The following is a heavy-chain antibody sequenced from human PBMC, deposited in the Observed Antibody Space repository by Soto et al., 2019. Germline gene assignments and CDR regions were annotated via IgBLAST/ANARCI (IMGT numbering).Heavy chain of an antibody. J-gene: IGHJ6*02. CDR1: GFTFSSYG. V-gene: IGHV3-30*18. Sequence: QVQLVESGGGVVQPGRSLRLSCAASGFTFSSYGMHWVRQAPGKGLEWVAVISYDGSNKYYADSVKGRFTISRDNSKNTLDLQMNSLRAEATAVYYCAKEPIPVYYYYGMDVWGQGTTVTVSS. CDR3: AKEPIPVYYYYGMDV. CDR2: ISYDGSNK.